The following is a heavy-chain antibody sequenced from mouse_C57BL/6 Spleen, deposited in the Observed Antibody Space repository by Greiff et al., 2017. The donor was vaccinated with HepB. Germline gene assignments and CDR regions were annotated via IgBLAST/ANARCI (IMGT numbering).Heavy chain of an antibody. CDR2: IDPEDGDT. J-gene: IGHJ2*01. CDR3: TKGGRGFDY. Sequence: VHVKQSGAELVRPGASVKLSCTASGFNIKDYYMHWVKQRPEQGLEWIGRIDPEDGDTEYAPKFQGKATMTADTSSNTAYLQLSSLTSEDTAVYYCTKGGRGFDYWGQGTTLTVSS. CDR1: GFNIKDYY. V-gene: IGHV14-1*01. D-gene: IGHD3-3*01.